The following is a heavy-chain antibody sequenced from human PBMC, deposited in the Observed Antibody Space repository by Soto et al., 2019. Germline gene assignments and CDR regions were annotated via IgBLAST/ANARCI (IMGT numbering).Heavy chain of an antibody. CDR3: AANYYVSGISLT. CDR2: IVVGSGNT. D-gene: IGHD3-10*01. Sequence: SVKVSCKASGFTFTSSAMQWVRQARGQRLEWIGWIVVGSGNTNYAQKFQERVTITRDMSTSTAYMELSSLRSEDTAVYYCAANYYVSGISLTWGQGTLVPVSS. V-gene: IGHV1-58*02. CDR1: GFTFTSSA. J-gene: IGHJ5*02.